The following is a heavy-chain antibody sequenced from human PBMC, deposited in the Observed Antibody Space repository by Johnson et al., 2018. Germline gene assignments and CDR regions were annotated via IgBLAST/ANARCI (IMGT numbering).Heavy chain of an antibody. Sequence: VQLVESGGGLLPPGESLKISCVVSGFTFKTFSLNWVRQAPGQGLEWISHISSTGSTIFYADSVKGRFTVSRDNGKNSLFLQMDSLRADDTAGYYCARGSSRTSYNSYYYCMDVWGKGTTVTVSS. V-gene: IGHV3-48*01. CDR2: ISSTGSTI. CDR3: ARGSSRTSYNSYYYCMDV. CDR1: GFTFKTFS. D-gene: IGHD1-1*01. J-gene: IGHJ6*03.